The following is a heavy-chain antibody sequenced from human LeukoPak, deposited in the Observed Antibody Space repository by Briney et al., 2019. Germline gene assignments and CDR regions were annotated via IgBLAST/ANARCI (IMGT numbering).Heavy chain of an antibody. CDR3: AREEVGLRYFDSPLGD. CDR2: INTSTGNP. CDR1: GYSFTNYW. J-gene: IGHJ4*02. V-gene: IGHV7-4-1*02. D-gene: IGHD3-9*01. Sequence: GESLKISRQGSGYSFTNYWIGWVRQAPGQGLEWMGWINTSTGNPTYAQGFTGRFVFSLDTSVSTAYLQISSLKAEDTAVYYCAREEVGLRYFDSPLGDWGQGTLVTVSS.